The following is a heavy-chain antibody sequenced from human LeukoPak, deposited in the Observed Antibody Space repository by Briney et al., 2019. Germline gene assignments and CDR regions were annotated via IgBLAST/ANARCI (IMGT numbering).Heavy chain of an antibody. CDR1: GYSFTTYW. V-gene: IGHV5-51*01. CDR3: PRLGDEYQLLYP. D-gene: IGHD2-2*01. Sequence: AESLKISCKGSGYSFTTYWIGWVRQMPGKGLEWMGIIYPRDSRTRYSPSFQGQVNISAYKSVSTAFLQWSSLKASDTAMYYCPRLGDEYQLLYPWGQGTLVTVSS. CDR2: IYPRDSRT. J-gene: IGHJ5*02.